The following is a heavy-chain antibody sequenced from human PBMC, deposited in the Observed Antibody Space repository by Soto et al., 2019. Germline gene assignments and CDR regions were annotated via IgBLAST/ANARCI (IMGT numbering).Heavy chain of an antibody. CDR1: GFTFSSYS. J-gene: IGHJ4*02. CDR3: AILTSDDSSGYYCY. V-gene: IGHV3-21*01. CDR2: ISSSSSYI. D-gene: IGHD3-22*01. Sequence: EVQLVESGGGLVKPGGSLRLSCAASGFTFSSYSMNWVRQAPGKGLEWVSSISSSSSYIYYADSVKGRFTISRDNAKNSLYLQMNSLRAEDTAVYYCAILTSDDSSGYYCYWGQGTLVTVSS.